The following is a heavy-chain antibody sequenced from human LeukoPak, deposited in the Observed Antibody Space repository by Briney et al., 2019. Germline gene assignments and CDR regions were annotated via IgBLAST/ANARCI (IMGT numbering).Heavy chain of an antibody. Sequence: KTSETLSLTCTVSGGSISSGGYYWSWIRQPPGKGLEWIGYISHYENAYYNPSLSSRVTMSVDKSKNQVSLKITSVTAADTAIYYCARDGYNSAPLDYWGPGTLVTVSS. V-gene: IGHV4-30-2*01. CDR3: ARDGYNSAPLDY. J-gene: IGHJ4*02. CDR2: ISHYENA. CDR1: GGSISSGGYY. D-gene: IGHD5-24*01.